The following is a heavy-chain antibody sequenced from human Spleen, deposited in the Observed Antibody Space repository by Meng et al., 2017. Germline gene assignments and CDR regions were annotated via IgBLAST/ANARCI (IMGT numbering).Heavy chain of an antibody. Sequence: GESLKISSAASGFTFSSYGMHWVRQAPGKGLEWVALIWYDGYNTYYTDSVKGRFTISRDNSKNTLYLQMNSLRAEDTAVYYCAREERDSSGYYPDYWGQGTLVTVSS. CDR1: GFTFSSYG. J-gene: IGHJ4*02. CDR2: IWYDGYNT. D-gene: IGHD3-22*01. V-gene: IGHV3-33*01. CDR3: AREERDSSGYYPDY.